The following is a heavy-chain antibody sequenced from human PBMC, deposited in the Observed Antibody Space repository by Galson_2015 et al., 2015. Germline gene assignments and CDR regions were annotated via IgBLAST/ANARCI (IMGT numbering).Heavy chain of an antibody. V-gene: IGHV3-74*01. CDR3: ARARGKYSMGIYYYYGMDV. Sequence: SLRLSCAASGFTFSSYWMHWVRQAPGKGLVWVSRINSDGSSTSYADSVKGRFTISRDNAKNTLYLQMNSLRAEDTAVYYCARARGKYSMGIYYYYGMDVWGQGTTVTVSS. CDR2: INSDGSST. D-gene: IGHD4-11*01. CDR1: GFTFSSYW. J-gene: IGHJ6*02.